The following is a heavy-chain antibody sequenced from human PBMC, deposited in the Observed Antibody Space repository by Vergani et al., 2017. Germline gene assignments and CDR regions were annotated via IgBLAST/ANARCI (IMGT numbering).Heavy chain of an antibody. CDR1: GGSITRGNYY. J-gene: IGHJ4*02. Sequence: HLHLQESGPGLVKPSETLSLTCTVSGGSITRGNYYWGWIRQSPGRGLEWIASMYYSGSSYYNPSLKSRVTISVDTPKNQLSLKLSSVTAADTAVYYCARDPHSRSGYVGGFDYWGQGTLVTVSS. V-gene: IGHV4-39*07. CDR2: MYYSGSS. D-gene: IGHD5-12*01. CDR3: ARDPHSRSGYVGGFDY.